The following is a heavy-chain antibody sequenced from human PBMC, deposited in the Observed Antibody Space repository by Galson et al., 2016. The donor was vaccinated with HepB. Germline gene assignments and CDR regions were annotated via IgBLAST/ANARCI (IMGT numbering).Heavy chain of an antibody. CDR2: ISSSSSYI. J-gene: IGHJ4*02. D-gene: IGHD3-22*01. V-gene: IGHV3-21*01. Sequence: SLRLSCAASGFTFSSYSMNWVRQAPGKGLEWVSSISSSSSYIYYADSVKGRFTISRDNAKNSLYLQMNSLRAEDTAVYYCARANYYDSSGYVNWGQGTLVTVSS. CDR1: GFTFSSYS. CDR3: ARANYYDSSGYVN.